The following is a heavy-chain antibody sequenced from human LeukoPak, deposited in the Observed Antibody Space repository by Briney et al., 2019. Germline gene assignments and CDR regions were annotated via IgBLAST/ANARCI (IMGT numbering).Heavy chain of an antibody. J-gene: IGHJ5*02. CDR2: IIPIFGTA. CDR1: GGTFSSYA. Sequence: ASVKVSCKASGGTFSSYAINWVRQAPGQGLEWMGGIIPIFGTANYAQKFQGRVTITADESTSTAYMELSSLRSEDTAVYYCARAPRPPYYDFWSGYYPSWFDPWGQGTLVTVSS. CDR3: ARAPRPPYYDFWSGYYPSWFDP. D-gene: IGHD3-3*01. V-gene: IGHV1-69*13.